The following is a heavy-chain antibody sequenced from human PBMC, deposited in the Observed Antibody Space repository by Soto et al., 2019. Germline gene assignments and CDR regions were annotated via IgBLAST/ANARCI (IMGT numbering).Heavy chain of an antibody. Sequence: EVQLVESGGGLVQPGGSLRLSCAASGFTVSNNYMRWVRQATGKGLEWVSLIYSGGATYYADSAKGRFTISRDNSKNTPYLQMNSLRAEDTAVYYCARDGTYNWVGGQGILVTVSS. CDR2: IYSGGAT. D-gene: IGHD1-1*01. V-gene: IGHV3-66*01. CDR1: GFTVSNNY. CDR3: ARDGTYNWV. J-gene: IGHJ4*02.